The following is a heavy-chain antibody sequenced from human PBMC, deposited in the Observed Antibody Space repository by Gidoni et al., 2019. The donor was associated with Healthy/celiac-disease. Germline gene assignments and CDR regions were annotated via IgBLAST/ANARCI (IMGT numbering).Heavy chain of an antibody. CDR3: ARSGTPGYSSDWEGY. CDR1: GGTFSSYA. D-gene: IGHD6-19*01. CDR2: SIPIFGTA. V-gene: IGHV1-69*01. Sequence: QVQLVQSGAEVTKPRSSVKVSCKASGGTFSSYAISWVRQAPGQGLEWMGGSIPIFGTANYAQKFQGRVTITADESTSTAYMELSSLRSEDTAVYYCARSGTPGYSSDWEGYWGQGTLVTVSS. J-gene: IGHJ4*02.